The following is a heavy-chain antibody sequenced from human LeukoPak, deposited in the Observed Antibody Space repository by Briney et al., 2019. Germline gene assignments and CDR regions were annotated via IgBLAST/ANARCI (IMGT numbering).Heavy chain of an antibody. J-gene: IGHJ6*02. Sequence: GGSLRLSCTAFGVTFSSYWMSWVRQAPGKGLEWVAFIKQDGSEKYYVDFVKGRFSISRDNAKNSLYLQMNSLGADDTAVYYCAGGTGMDVWGQGNTVTVSS. D-gene: IGHD1-1*01. V-gene: IGHV3-7*05. CDR3: AGGTGMDV. CDR1: GVTFSSYW. CDR2: IKQDGSEK.